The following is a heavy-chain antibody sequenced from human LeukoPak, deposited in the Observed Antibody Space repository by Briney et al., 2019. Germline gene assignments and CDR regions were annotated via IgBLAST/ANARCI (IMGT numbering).Heavy chain of an antibody. CDR2: IYYSGST. V-gene: IGHV4-39*07. Sequence: SETLSLTCTVSGVSISSSNSYWGWIRQPPGKGLEWIGSIYYSGSTYYNPSLKSRVTISVDTSKNQFSLKLSSVTAADTAVYYCARDGIAAADPFDYWGQGTLVTVSS. J-gene: IGHJ4*02. CDR1: GVSISSSNSY. D-gene: IGHD6-13*01. CDR3: ARDGIAAADPFDY.